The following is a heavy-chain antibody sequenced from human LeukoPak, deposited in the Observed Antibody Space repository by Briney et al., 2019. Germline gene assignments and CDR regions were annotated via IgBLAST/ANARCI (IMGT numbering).Heavy chain of an antibody. Sequence: ETSETLSLTCAVYGGSFSGYYWSWIRQPPGKGLEWIGEINHSGSTNYNPSLKSRVTISVDTSKNQFSLKLSSVTAADTAVYYCARAGLAARRPLWDGWGQGTLVTVSS. D-gene: IGHD6-6*01. CDR2: INHSGST. V-gene: IGHV4-34*01. CDR1: GGSFSGYY. J-gene: IGHJ4*02. CDR3: ARAGLAARRPLWDG.